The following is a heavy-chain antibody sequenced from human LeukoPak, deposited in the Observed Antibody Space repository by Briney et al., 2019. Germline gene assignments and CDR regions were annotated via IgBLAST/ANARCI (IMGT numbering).Heavy chain of an antibody. CDR3: AGRPRSYYYYMDV. CDR2: INHSGST. Sequence: SETLSLTCAVYGGSFSGYYWSWIRQPPGKGLEWIGEINHSGSTNYNPSLKSRVTISVDTSKNQFSLKLSSVTAADTAVYYCAGRPRSYYYYMDVWGKGTAVT. J-gene: IGHJ6*03. V-gene: IGHV4-34*01. CDR1: GGSFSGYY. D-gene: IGHD1-26*01.